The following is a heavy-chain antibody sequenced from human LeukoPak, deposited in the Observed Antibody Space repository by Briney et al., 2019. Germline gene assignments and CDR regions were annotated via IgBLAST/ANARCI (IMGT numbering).Heavy chain of an antibody. CDR3: TTELPFGWFGELSPN. CDR1: GFTFSIAW. V-gene: IGHV3-15*01. Sequence: GGSLRLSCAASGFTFSIAWMSWVRQAPGKGLEWVGRIKSKTDGGTTDYAAPVKGRFTISRDDSKNTLYLQMNSLKTEDTAVYYCTTELPFGWFGELSPNWGQGTLVTVSS. CDR2: IKSKTDGGTT. D-gene: IGHD3-10*01. J-gene: IGHJ4*02.